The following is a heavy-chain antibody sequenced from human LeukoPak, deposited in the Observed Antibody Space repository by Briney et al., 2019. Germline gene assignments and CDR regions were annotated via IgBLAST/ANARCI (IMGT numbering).Heavy chain of an antibody. CDR1: GFTLSSYW. Sequence: GGSLRLSCAASGFTLSSYWMHWVRQVPRKGLVWVSRINFDGSSTNYADSVKGRFTISRDNAKNTLYLQMNNLRAEDTAAYSCARANNFDYWGQGTLVTVSS. CDR3: ARANNFDY. J-gene: IGHJ4*02. CDR2: INFDGSST. V-gene: IGHV3-74*01. D-gene: IGHD4/OR15-4a*01.